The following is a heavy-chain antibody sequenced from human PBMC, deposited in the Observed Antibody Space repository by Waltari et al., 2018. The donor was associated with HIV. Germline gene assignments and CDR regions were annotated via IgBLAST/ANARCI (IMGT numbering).Heavy chain of an antibody. CDR3: ARLSGSYFSDYYGMDV. CDR1: GGSISSSSYY. Sequence: QLQLQESGPGLVKPSETLSLTCTVSGGSISSSSYYWGWIREPPGKGLEWIGSIYYSGSTYYNPSLKSRVTISVDTSKNQFSLKLSSVTAADTAVYYCARLSGSYFSDYYGMDVWGQGTTVTVSS. J-gene: IGHJ6*02. V-gene: IGHV4-39*07. CDR2: IYYSGST. D-gene: IGHD1-26*01.